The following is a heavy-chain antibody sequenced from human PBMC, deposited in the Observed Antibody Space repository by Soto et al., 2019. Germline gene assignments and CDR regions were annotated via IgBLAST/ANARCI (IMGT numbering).Heavy chain of an antibody. V-gene: IGHV3-23*01. D-gene: IGHD6-19*01. CDR1: GFTFSSYA. CDR3: AKDQEDVKWLVYRGAFDY. Sequence: GGSLRLSCAASGFTFSSYAMSWVRQAPGKGLEWVSAISGSGGSTYYADSVKGRFTISRDNSKNTLYLQMNSLRAEDTAVYYCAKDQEDVKWLVYRGAFDYWGQGTLVTVSS. J-gene: IGHJ4*02. CDR2: ISGSGGST.